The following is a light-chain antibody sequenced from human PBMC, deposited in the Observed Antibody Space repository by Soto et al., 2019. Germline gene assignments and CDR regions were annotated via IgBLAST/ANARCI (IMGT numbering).Light chain of an antibody. J-gene: IGLJ3*02. CDR3: CSSAVGFTWV. CDR2: YVS. V-gene: IGLV2-11*01. CDR1: SSDV. Sequence: QSALTQPRSVSGSPGQSVTISCTGTSSDVVSWYQQHPGKAPKLIIYYVSQRPSGVPDRFSGSKSGNTASLTISGLQAEDEADYDCCSSAVGFTWVFGCGTKLTVL.